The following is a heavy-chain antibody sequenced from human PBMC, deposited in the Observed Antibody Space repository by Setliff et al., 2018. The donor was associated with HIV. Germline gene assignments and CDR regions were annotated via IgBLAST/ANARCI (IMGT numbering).Heavy chain of an antibody. D-gene: IGHD1-1*01. Sequence: ASVKVSCKASGYTFSSNYMHWVRQAPGQGLEWMGLINPTGDITFYPQKFQARVTMTRDTSTSTVYLELRSLRSEDTAVYFCASHRRVGTTVLFSYWGQGTLVTVSS. CDR3: ASHRRVGTTVLFSY. J-gene: IGHJ4*02. CDR2: INPTGDIT. CDR1: GYTFSSNY. V-gene: IGHV1-46*01.